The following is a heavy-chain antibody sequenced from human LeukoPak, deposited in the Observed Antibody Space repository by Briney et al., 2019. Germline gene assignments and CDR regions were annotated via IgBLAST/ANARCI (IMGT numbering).Heavy chain of an antibody. Sequence: KSSETLSLTCTVSGYSISSGYYWGWIRQSPGKGLEWIGYIYYTGTSYNPSLKSRVTISADTSKNQFSLKLISVTAADTAVYYCASRKLGNDYWGQGTLVTVSS. CDR3: ASRKLGNDY. D-gene: IGHD7-27*01. CDR1: GYSISSGYY. J-gene: IGHJ4*02. CDR2: IYYTGT. V-gene: IGHV4-61*01.